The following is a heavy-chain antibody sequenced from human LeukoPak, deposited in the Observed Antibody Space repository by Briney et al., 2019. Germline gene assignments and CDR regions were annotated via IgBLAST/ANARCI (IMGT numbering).Heavy chain of an antibody. CDR1: GGSISSYY. V-gene: IGHV4-59*01. CDR3: ARSAGYCSSTSCYETNFDY. CDR2: IYYSGST. Sequence: SETLSLTFTVSGGSISSYYWSWIRQPPGKGLEWIGYIYYSGSTNYNPSLKSRVTISVDTSKNQFSLKLSSVTAADTAVYYCARSAGYCSSTSCYETNFDYWGQGTLVTVSS. D-gene: IGHD2-2*01. J-gene: IGHJ4*02.